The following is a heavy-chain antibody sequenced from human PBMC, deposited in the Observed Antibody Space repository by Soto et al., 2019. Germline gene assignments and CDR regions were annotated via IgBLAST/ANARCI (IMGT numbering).Heavy chain of an antibody. CDR1: GDSVSSNSAA. CDR3: VGGVDDLIRGVSHIDY. D-gene: IGHD3-10*01. J-gene: IGHJ4*02. CDR2: TYYRSRWYN. V-gene: IGHV6-1*01. Sequence: PSQTLSLTCAISGDSVSSNSAAWNWIRQSPSRGLEWLGRTYYRSRWYNDYAVSVKSRITVNPDTSKNQFSLHLNSVTPEDTAVYYWVGGVDDLIRGVSHIDYWGQGTMVTVSS.